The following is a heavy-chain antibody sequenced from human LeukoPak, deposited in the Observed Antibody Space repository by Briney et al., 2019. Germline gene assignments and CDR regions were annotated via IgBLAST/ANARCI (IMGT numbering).Heavy chain of an antibody. J-gene: IGHJ6*03. D-gene: IGHD6-13*01. Sequence: ASVKVSCKASGYTFTNYFLHWVRQAPGQGLEWLGTINPHDGSSSYAQKLQGRVTMTTDTSTSTAYMELRSLRSDDTAVYYCARSVGKQQLVPRDYYYYYMDVWGKGTTVTVSS. CDR3: ARSVGKQQLVPRDYYYYYMDV. CDR2: INPHDGSS. CDR1: GYTFTNYF. V-gene: IGHV1-46*01.